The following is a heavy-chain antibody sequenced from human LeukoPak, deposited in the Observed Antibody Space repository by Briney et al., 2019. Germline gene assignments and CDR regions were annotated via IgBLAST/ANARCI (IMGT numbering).Heavy chain of an antibody. V-gene: IGHV3-74*01. J-gene: IGHJ5*02. CDR2: IHSDGRST. D-gene: IGHD5-18*01. CDR1: GFIFSTYW. CDR3: AKGVDTTMAASLAS. Sequence: PGGSLRLSCAASGFIFSTYWMHWVRQAPGKGLVWVSRIHSDGRSTSYADSVKGRFTISRDDSKNTLYLQMSSLSAEDTAIYYCAKGVDTTMAASLASWGQGTLVTVSS.